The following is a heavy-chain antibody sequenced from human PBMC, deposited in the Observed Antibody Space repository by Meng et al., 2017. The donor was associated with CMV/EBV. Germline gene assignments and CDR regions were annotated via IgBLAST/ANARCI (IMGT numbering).Heavy chain of an antibody. CDR2: TNSDGSST. CDR3: ARDQGGAFDI. J-gene: IGHJ3*02. Sequence: GGSLRLSCAASGFTFSSYWMHWVRQVPGKGLVWVSHTNSDGSSTSYADSVKGRFTISRDNAKNTLYLQMNSLRAEDTAAYYCARDQGGAFDIWGQGTMVTVSS. V-gene: IGHV3-74*01. CDR1: GFTFSSYW. D-gene: IGHD3-16*01.